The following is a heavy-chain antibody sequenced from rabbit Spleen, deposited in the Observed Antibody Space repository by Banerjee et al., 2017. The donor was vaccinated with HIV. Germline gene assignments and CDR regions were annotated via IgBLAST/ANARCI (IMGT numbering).Heavy chain of an antibody. D-gene: IGHD1-1*01. CDR2: INAATGKP. V-gene: IGHV1S40*01. CDR1: GFSFGDRDV. J-gene: IGHJ4*01. CDR3: ARWASSDGYFDL. Sequence: GFSFGDRDVMCWVRQAPGKGLEWIACINAATGKPVYATWAKGRFTISRTSSTAVTLQMTSLTAADTATYFCARWASSDGYFDLGVPGTLVTV.